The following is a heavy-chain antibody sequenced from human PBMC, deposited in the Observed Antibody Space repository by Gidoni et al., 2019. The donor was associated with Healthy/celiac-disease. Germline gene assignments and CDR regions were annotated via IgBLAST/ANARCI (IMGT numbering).Heavy chain of an antibody. CDR1: GFTVSGNY. D-gene: IGHD3-3*01. V-gene: IGHV3-53*01. J-gene: IGHJ6*02. Sequence: EVQLVESGGGLIQPGGSLRLSCEASGFTVSGNYMSWVRQAPGKGLEWVSVIYSGGSTYYADSVNGRFTISRDNSKNTLYLQMNSLRAEDTAVYYCARDRGITPYGMDVWGQGTTVTVSS. CDR3: ARDRGITPYGMDV. CDR2: IYSGGST.